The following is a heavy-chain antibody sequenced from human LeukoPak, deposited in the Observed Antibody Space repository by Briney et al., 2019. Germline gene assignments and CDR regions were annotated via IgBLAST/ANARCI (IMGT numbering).Heavy chain of an antibody. CDR1: GFTFDDYA. V-gene: IGHV3-9*01. D-gene: IGHD3-22*01. J-gene: IGHJ3*02. Sequence: PGGSLRLSCAASGFTFDDYAMHWVRHAPGKGLEWVSGISWNSGSIGYADSVEGRFTISRDNAKNSLYLQMNSLRAEDTALYYCAKGSYYDSSGYYGMQEDIWGQGTMVTVSS. CDR2: ISWNSGSI. CDR3: AKGSYYDSSGYYGMQEDI.